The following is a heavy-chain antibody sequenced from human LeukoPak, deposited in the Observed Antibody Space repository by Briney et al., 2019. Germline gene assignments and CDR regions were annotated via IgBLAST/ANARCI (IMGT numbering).Heavy chain of an antibody. J-gene: IGHJ4*02. Sequence: GGSLRLSCAASGFIVRSNYMSWVRQAPGKGLEWVTTISGGGDKQYADHVKGRFTVSRDDSKNTLYLQMNSLRAEDTALYYCAKDVNSSGYYLGFDYWGQGTLVTVSS. CDR3: AKDVNSSGYYLGFDY. V-gene: IGHV3-23*01. CDR1: GFIVRSNY. CDR2: ISGGGDK. D-gene: IGHD3-22*01.